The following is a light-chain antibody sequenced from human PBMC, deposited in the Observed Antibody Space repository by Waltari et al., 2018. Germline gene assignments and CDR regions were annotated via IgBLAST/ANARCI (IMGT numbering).Light chain of an antibody. CDR1: QSISKW. J-gene: IGKJ4*01. Sequence: EIQMTQSPSTLSASVGDRVIFSCRASQSISKWLAWYQQKPGKAPKLLSYKAATLASGVPSRFSGSGSGTEFTLTISSLQPEDFATYYCQQYNSYSLLSFGGGTKVEIK. CDR2: KAA. CDR3: QQYNSYSLLS. V-gene: IGKV1-5*03.